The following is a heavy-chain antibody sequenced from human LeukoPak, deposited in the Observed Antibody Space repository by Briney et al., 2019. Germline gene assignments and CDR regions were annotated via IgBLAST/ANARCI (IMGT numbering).Heavy chain of an antibody. CDR2: IPYDGSNK. CDR1: GFTFSSYA. V-gene: IGHV3-30-3*01. J-gene: IGHJ6*02. D-gene: IGHD3-10*01. CDR3: ASGVLLWFGEGGMDV. Sequence: PGGSLRLSCAASGFTFSSYAMHWVRQAPGKGLEWVAVIPYDGSNKYYADSVKGRFTISRDNSKNTLYLQMNSLRAEDTAVYYCASGVLLWFGEGGMDVWGQGTTVTVSS.